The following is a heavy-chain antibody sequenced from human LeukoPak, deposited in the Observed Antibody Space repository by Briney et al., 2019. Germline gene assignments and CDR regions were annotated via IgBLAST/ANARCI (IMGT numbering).Heavy chain of an antibody. Sequence: ASVKVSCKASGYTFTSYDINWVRQATGQGLEWTGWMNPNSGNTGYAQKFQGRVTMTRNTSISTAYMELSSLRSEDTAVYYCARGRIDYSSGWYPGYWGQGTLVTVSS. V-gene: IGHV1-8*01. CDR3: ARGRIDYSSGWYPGY. D-gene: IGHD6-19*01. J-gene: IGHJ4*02. CDR2: MNPNSGNT. CDR1: GYTFTSYD.